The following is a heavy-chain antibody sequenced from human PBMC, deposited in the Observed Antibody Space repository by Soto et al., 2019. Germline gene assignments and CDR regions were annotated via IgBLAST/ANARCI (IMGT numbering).Heavy chain of an antibody. D-gene: IGHD5-12*01. Sequence: QVQLRESGPALVKPSQTLSLTCAVSGASVAGGSYYWSWVRQPPGKGLEWIGYIPSRGRPFYNPSLTIRGTISADTSKNQLALQLPSVTAADTAVYYCARDTYSGYDFGLWGQGTLVTVSA. CDR2: IPSRGRP. V-gene: IGHV4-30-4*01. CDR1: GASVAGGSYY. CDR3: ARDTYSGYDFGL. J-gene: IGHJ5*02.